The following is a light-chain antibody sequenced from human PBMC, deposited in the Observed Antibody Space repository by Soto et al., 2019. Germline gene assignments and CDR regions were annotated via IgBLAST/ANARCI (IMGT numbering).Light chain of an antibody. V-gene: IGLV3-21*02. Sequence: SYELTQPPSVSVAPGQTARITCGGNDIARKTVHWYQQKPGQAPVLVVYDDDERPSGIPERFSGSNSGTSASLAISGLRSEDEADYYCATWDASLSGVVFGGGTKVTVL. CDR2: DDD. CDR3: ATWDASLSGVV. J-gene: IGLJ2*01. CDR1: DIARKT.